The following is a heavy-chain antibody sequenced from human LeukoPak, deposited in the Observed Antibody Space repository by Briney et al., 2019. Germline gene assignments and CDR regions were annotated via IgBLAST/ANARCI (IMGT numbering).Heavy chain of an antibody. J-gene: IGHJ4*02. D-gene: IGHD3-3*01. Sequence: GGSLRLSCAASGFTFSSYSMNWLRQAPGKGLEWVSYISSSSSTIYYADSVKGRFTISRDNAKNSLYLQMNSLRAEDTAVYYCARDGGGGPFDYWGQGTLVTVSS. CDR2: ISSSSSTI. CDR1: GFTFSSYS. CDR3: ARDGGGGPFDY. V-gene: IGHV3-48*01.